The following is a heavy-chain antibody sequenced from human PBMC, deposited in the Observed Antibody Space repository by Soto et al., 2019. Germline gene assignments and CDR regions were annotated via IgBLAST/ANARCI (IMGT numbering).Heavy chain of an antibody. J-gene: IGHJ4*02. CDR2: IHYSGST. CDR1: GGSTHSNTYY. V-gene: IGHV4-39*01. Sequence: SQTLSLTWTVSGGSTHSNTYYRAWIRQPPGRGLECIANIHYSGSTHYNPSLKSRVTISVDTSKNQFSLKLSSVTAADTAVYYCSSFFHRRGECTGPYSFDYSGQAPL. D-gene: IGHD3-16*01. CDR3: SSFFHRRGECTGPYSFDY.